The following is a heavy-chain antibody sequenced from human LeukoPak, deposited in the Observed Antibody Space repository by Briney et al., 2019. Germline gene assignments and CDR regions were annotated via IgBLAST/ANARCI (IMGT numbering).Heavy chain of an antibody. J-gene: IGHJ3*02. CDR1: GGSISSYY. CDR3: AKYYDILAGGAFDI. CDR2: IYYSGST. Sequence: SETLSLTCTVSGGSISSYYWSWIRQPPGKGLEWIGYIYYSGSTNYNPSLKSRVTISVDTSKNQFSLKLSSVTAADTAVYYCAKYYDILAGGAFDIWAKGQWSPSLQ. V-gene: IGHV4-59*01. D-gene: IGHD3-9*01.